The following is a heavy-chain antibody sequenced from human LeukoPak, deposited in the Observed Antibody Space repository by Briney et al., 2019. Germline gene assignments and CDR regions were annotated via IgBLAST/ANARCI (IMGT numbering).Heavy chain of an antibody. CDR1: GCIFTTYW. CDR3: ARLWARAFDI. Sequence: GESLQISCQGSGCIFTTYWIGWVGQMPGKGLEWMGFIYLGDSDTRYGPSFQGQVTISADKSISAAYLQCSTLKASDTAMYYGARLWARAFDIWGQGTMVTVSS. CDR2: IYLGDSDT. J-gene: IGHJ3*02. D-gene: IGHD3-10*01. V-gene: IGHV5-51*01.